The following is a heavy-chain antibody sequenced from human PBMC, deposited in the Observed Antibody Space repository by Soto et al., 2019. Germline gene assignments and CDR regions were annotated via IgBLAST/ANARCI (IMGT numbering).Heavy chain of an antibody. CDR3: ARVWFLVAFDI. J-gene: IGHJ3*02. CDR2: IYYSGST. Sequence: SETLSLTCTVSGGSISSYSWSWIRQPPGKGLEWIGYIYYSGSTNYNPSLKSRVTISVDTSKNQFSLKLSSVTAADTAVYYCARVWFLVAFDIWGQGTMVT. V-gene: IGHV4-59*01. D-gene: IGHD3-10*01. CDR1: GGSISSYS.